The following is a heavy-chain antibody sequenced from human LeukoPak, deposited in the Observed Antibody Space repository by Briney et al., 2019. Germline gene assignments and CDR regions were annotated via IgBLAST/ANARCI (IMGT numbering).Heavy chain of an antibody. CDR1: GYTFTDYY. CDR3: ARGGDIVLMVYAPIQPYPDY. CDR2: INPYSGGT. Sequence: ASVKVSCKASGYTFTDYYMQWVRQAPGQGLEWMGWINPYSGGTNYAQKFQGRVTMTRDTSITTAYMELSRLRSDDTAVYYCARGGDIVLMVYAPIQPYPDYWGQGTLVTVSS. D-gene: IGHD2-8*01. V-gene: IGHV1-2*02. J-gene: IGHJ4*02.